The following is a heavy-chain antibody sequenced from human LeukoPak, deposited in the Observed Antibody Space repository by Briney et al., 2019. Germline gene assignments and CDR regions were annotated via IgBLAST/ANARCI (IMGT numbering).Heavy chain of an antibody. CDR3: AKVMPPGRIRFYSYYMDV. CDR1: GLTFSSFA. CDR2: ISSSGGST. V-gene: IGHV3-23*01. D-gene: IGHD2-15*01. Sequence: GGSLRPSCAASGLTFSSFAMSWVRQAPGKGLEWVSAISSSGGSTYYADSVKGRFTISRDNSKNTLYPQMNGLRVEDTAVYYCAKVMPPGRIRFYSYYMDVWGKGTTVTVS. J-gene: IGHJ6*03.